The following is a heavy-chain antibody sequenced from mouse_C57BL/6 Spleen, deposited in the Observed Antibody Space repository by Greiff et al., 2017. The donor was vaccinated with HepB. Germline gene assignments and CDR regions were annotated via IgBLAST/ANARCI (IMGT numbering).Heavy chain of an antibody. CDR2: IWSGGST. V-gene: IGHV2-2*01. CDR1: GFSLTSYG. CDR3: AAGGSFAY. J-gene: IGHJ3*01. Sequence: VQLQQSGPGLVQPSQSLSITCTVSGFSLTSYGVHWVRQSPGKGLEWLGVIWSGGSTDYNAAFISRLSISKDNSTSQVFFKMNSLQADDTAIYYCAAGGSFAYWGQGTLVTVSA.